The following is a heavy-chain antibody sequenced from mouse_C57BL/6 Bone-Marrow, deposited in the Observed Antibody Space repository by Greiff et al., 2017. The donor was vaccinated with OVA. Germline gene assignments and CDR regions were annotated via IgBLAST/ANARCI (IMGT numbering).Heavy chain of an antibody. CDR1: GYTFTSYW. J-gene: IGHJ2*01. Sequence: QVQLQQPGAELVKPGASVKLSCKASGYTFTSYWMHWVKQRPGQGLEWIGMIHPNSGSTNYNEKFKSNATLTVDKSSSTAYMQLSSLTSEDSAVYYCATNFYYGSSYGFDYWGQGTTLTVSS. D-gene: IGHD1-1*01. CDR2: IHPNSGST. V-gene: IGHV1-64*01. CDR3: ATNFYYGSSYGFDY.